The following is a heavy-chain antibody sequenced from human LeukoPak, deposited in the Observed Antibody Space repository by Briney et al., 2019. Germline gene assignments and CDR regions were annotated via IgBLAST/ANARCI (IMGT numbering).Heavy chain of an antibody. J-gene: IGHJ4*02. CDR3: ARDGRGYSDYDFRYFDY. CDR2: INPSGGST. Sequence: ASVKVSCKASGYTFTSYYMHWVRQAPGQGLEWMGIINPSGGSTSYAQKFQGRVTIIADKSTSTAYMELSSLRSEDTAVYYCARDGRGYSDYDFRYFDYWGQGTLVTVSS. D-gene: IGHD5-12*01. CDR1: GYTFTSYY. V-gene: IGHV1-46*01.